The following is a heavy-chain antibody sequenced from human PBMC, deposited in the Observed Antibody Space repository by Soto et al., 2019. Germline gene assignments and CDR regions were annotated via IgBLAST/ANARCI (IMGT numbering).Heavy chain of an antibody. V-gene: IGHV4-61*01. CDR1: GGSVRSGSYY. D-gene: IGHD2-2*01. J-gene: IGHJ5*02. CDR2: IYYSGST. Sequence: SETLSLTCTVSGGSVRSGSYYWSWIRQPPGKGLEWIGYIYYSGSTDYNPSLKSRVTISVDTSKNQFSLKLSSVTAADTAVYYCAIADIVVVPAAMMGENWFDPWGQGTLVTVS. CDR3: AIADIVVVPAAMMGENWFDP.